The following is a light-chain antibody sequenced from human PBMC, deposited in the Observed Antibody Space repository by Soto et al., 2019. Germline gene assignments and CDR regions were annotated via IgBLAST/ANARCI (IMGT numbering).Light chain of an antibody. CDR2: DVT. Sequence: QAVVTQPASVSGSPGQSITISCTGTSSDVGGYNFVSWYQQHPGKAPRLLIYDVTNRPSGVSDRFSGSKSGNTASLTISGLQAEDEAHYYCNSYTSYNTQWLFGGGTKVTVL. CDR3: NSYTSYNTQWL. J-gene: IGLJ3*02. CDR1: SSDVGGYNF. V-gene: IGLV2-14*03.